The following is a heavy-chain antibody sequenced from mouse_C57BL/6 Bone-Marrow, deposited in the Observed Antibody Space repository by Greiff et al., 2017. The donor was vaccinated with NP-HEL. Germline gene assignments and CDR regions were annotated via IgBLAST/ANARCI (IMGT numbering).Heavy chain of an antibody. CDR3: ARLGRAWFAY. CDR2: SYTRSGNT. J-gene: IGHJ3*01. D-gene: IGHD4-1*01. CDR1: GYTFTSYG. Sequence: VKLMESGAELARPGASVKLSCKASGYTFTSYGISWVKQRTGQGLEWIGASYTRSGNTYYNEKFKGKDTLTAAKSSSTAYMELRSLTSEDSAVYVCARLGRAWFAYWGQGTLVTVSA. V-gene: IGHV1-81*01.